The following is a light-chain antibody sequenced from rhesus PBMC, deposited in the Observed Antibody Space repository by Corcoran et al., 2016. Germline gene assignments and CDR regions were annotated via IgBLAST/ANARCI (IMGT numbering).Light chain of an antibody. CDR2: KAS. V-gene: IGKV1-74*01. J-gene: IGKJ1*01. CDR1: ENVNNY. CDR3: QNGYGTPRT. Sequence: DIQMTQSPSSLSASVGDRVTITCRASENVNNYLNWYQQKPGKAPKLLIYKASTLQSGVPSRFSGSGSRTDYTFTISSLQPEEVATYYCQNGYGTPRTFGQGTKVEIK.